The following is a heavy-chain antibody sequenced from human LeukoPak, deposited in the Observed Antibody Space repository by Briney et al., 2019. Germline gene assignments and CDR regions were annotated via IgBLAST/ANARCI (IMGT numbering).Heavy chain of an antibody. CDR3: ARYIVVVVAATPASDYYYGMDV. Sequence: ASVKVSCKASGYTFTSYGISWVRQAPGQGLEWMGWINAYNGNTNYAQKLQGRVTMTRDTSTSTAYMELRSLRSDDTAVYYCARYIVVVVAATPASDYYYGMDVWGQGTTVTVSS. CDR1: GYTFTSYG. V-gene: IGHV1-18*01. D-gene: IGHD2-15*01. CDR2: INAYNGNT. J-gene: IGHJ6*02.